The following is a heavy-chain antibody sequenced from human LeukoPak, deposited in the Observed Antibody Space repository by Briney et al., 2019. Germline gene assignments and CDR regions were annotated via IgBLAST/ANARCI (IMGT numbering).Heavy chain of an antibody. D-gene: IGHD2-2*01. CDR1: GGTFSSYA. V-gene: IGHV1-69*06. Sequence: SVKVSCKASGGTFSSYAISWVRQAPGQGLEWMGGIIPIFGTANYAQKFQGRVTMTEDTSTDTAYMELSSLRSEDTAVYYCATRVARYCSSTSCFDYWGQGTLVTVSS. CDR3: ATRVARYCSSTSCFDY. CDR2: IIPIFGTA. J-gene: IGHJ4*02.